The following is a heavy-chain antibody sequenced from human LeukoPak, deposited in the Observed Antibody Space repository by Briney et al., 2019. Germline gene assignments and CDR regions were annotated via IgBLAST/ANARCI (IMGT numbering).Heavy chain of an antibody. CDR2: INHSGST. V-gene: IGHV4-34*01. Sequence: SETLSLTCAVYGGSFSGYYWSWIRQPPGKGLEWIGEINHSGSTNYNPSLKSRVTISVDTSKNQFSLKLSSVTAADTAVYYCARDDPHYDFWSGYSRGAFDIWGQGTMVTVSS. CDR3: ARDDPHYDFWSGYSRGAFDI. D-gene: IGHD3-3*01. CDR1: GGSFSGYY. J-gene: IGHJ3*02.